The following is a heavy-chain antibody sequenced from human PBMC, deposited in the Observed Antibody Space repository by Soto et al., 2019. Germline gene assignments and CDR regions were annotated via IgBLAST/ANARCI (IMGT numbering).Heavy chain of an antibody. CDR2: INHSGST. V-gene: IGHV4-34*01. D-gene: IGHD3-16*01. CDR1: GGSFSGYY. CDR3: ARGPKLGVWVDYYYGMDV. J-gene: IGHJ6*02. Sequence: QVQLQQWGAGLLKPSETLSLTCAVYGGSFSGYYWSWIRQPPGKGLEWFGEINHSGSTNYNPSLKSRVTISVDTSKNQFSLKLSSVAAADTAVYYCARGPKLGVWVDYYYGMDVWGQGTTVTVSS.